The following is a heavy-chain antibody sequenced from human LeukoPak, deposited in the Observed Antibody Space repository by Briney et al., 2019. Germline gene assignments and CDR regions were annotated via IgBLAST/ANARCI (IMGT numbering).Heavy chain of an antibody. V-gene: IGHV3-23*01. CDR3: AKGSYYDSSGSFYFDY. D-gene: IGHD3-22*01. Sequence: GGSLRLSCAASGFTFSSYAMSWFRQAPGKGLEWVSAISGSGGSTYYADSVKGRFTISRDNSKNTLYVQVNSLGTEDTAAYYCAKGSYYDSSGSFYFDYWGQGTLVTVSS. J-gene: IGHJ4*02. CDR2: ISGSGGST. CDR1: GFTFSSYA.